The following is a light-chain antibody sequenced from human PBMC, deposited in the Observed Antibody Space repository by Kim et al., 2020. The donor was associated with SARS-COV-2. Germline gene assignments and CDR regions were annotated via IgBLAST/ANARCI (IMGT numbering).Light chain of an antibody. Sequence: RATINCKSSHSVLNIYDNKNYLAWYQQKPGQPPKLLIYGASTRASGVSNRFGGSGSGTDFTLTISNLQAGDVAVYYCQHYYTTPYTFGQGTKLEI. CDR2: GAS. CDR3: QHYYTTPYT. J-gene: IGKJ2*01. CDR1: HSVLNIYDNKNY. V-gene: IGKV4-1*01.